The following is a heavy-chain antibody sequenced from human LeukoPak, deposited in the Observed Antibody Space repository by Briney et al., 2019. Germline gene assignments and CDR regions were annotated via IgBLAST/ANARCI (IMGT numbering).Heavy chain of an antibody. CDR3: AKDRVTTVTTFFSQFDF. J-gene: IGHJ4*02. D-gene: IGHD4-11*01. CDR1: GFTFSNYA. CDR2: ITGSGDKT. V-gene: IGHV3-23*01. Sequence: GGSLRLSCAASGFTFSNYAMHWVRQVPGKGLEWVSGITGSGDKTHYTDSLKGRFAISRDNSKNTLFLQISSLRADDTAVYYCAKDRVTTVTTFFSQFDFWGQGTLVTVSS.